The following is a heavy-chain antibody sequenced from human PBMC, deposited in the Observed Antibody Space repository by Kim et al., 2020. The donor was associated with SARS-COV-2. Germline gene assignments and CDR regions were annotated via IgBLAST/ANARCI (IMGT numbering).Heavy chain of an antibody. V-gene: IGHV3-23*01. J-gene: IGHJ4*02. D-gene: IGHD5-18*01. CDR3: AKVSSYGYLIPTYYFDY. Sequence: GGSLRLSCAASGFTFSSYAMSWVRQAPGKGLEWVSAISGSGGSTYYADSVKGRFTISRDNSKNTLYLQMNSLRAEDTAVYYGAKVSSYGYLIPTYYFDYWGQGSLVTVSS. CDR1: GFTFSSYA. CDR2: ISGSGGST.